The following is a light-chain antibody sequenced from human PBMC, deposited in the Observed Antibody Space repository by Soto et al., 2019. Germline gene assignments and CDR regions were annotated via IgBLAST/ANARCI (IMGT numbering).Light chain of an antibody. CDR2: GAS. J-gene: IGKJ2*01. CDR3: QQYGSSPGVT. Sequence: EIVLTQSPGTLSLSPGERATLSCRASQSVSSSYLAWYQQKPGQAPRLLIYGASSRATGIPDRLSCSGSGTDFTLAISRLEPEDFAVYYCQQYGSSPGVTFGQGTKLEIK. CDR1: QSVSSSY. V-gene: IGKV3-20*01.